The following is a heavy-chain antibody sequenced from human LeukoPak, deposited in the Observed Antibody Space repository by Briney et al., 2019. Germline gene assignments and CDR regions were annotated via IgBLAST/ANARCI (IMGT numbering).Heavy chain of an antibody. CDR3: AKVSKYSSGWDERGYSDY. CDR2: ISDSGGST. CDR1: RFTFSSYG. V-gene: IGHV3-23*01. D-gene: IGHD6-19*01. J-gene: IGHJ4*02. Sequence: GGSLRLSCAASRFTFSSYGMSWVRQAPGKGLEWVSAISDSGGSTYYADSVKGRFTISRDNSKNTLYLQMNSLRAEDTAVYYCAKVSKYSSGWDERGYSDYWGQGTLVTVSS.